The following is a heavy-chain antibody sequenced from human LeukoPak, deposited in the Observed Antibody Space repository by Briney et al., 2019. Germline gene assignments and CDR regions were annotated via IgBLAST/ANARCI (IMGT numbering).Heavy chain of an antibody. Sequence: GGSLRLSCAASGFTFSSYNMNWVRQAPGKGLEWVSSISSSSSIIYYADSVKGRFTISRDNAKNSLYLQMNSLRAEDTAVYYCARERRVVRGVISYTLFDYWGQGTLVTVSS. CDR2: ISSSSSII. D-gene: IGHD3-10*01. J-gene: IGHJ4*02. CDR1: GFTFSSYN. V-gene: IGHV3-48*01. CDR3: ARERRVVRGVISYTLFDY.